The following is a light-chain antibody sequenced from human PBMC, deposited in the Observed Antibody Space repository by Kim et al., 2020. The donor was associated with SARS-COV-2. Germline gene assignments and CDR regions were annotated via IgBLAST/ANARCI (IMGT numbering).Light chain of an antibody. CDR1: QNIGFA. V-gene: IGKV1-5*03. CDR2: RTS. CDR3: QQFDSSSSLT. Sequence: AFVGDRVTITCRASQNIGFALAWYQQKAGKAPTLLIYRTSSLERGVPSRFNGSGSETEFTLTISGLQPDDVATYYCQQFDSSSSLTFGGGTKVEI. J-gene: IGKJ4*01.